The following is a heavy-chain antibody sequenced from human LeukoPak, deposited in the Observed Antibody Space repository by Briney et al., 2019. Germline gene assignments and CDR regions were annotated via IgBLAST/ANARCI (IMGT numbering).Heavy chain of an antibody. V-gene: IGHV3-33*01. J-gene: IGHJ4*02. D-gene: IGHD6-6*01. CDR3: AREYSSSSGHVFDY. CDR2: IWSDGTNK. Sequence: GGSLRLSCAASGFSFSTCGMHWVGQAPGKGLEWVAVIWSDGTNKYYADSVKGRFTISRDNSKNTLYLQMNSLRAEDTAVYSCAREYSSSSGHVFDYWGQGALVTVSS. CDR1: GFSFSTCG.